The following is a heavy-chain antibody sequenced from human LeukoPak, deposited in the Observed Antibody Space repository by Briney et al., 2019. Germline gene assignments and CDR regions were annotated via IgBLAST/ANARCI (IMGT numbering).Heavy chain of an antibody. J-gene: IGHJ3*02. CDR2: ISWNSGSI. Sequence: GRSLRLSCAASGFTFDDYAMHWVRQAPGKGLEWVSGISWNSGSIGYADSVKGRFTISRDNAKNSLYLQMNSLRAEDTALYYCAKDMGLLPRSLFDIWGQGTMVTVSS. CDR1: GFTFDDYA. V-gene: IGHV3-9*01. D-gene: IGHD2-15*01. CDR3: AKDMGLLPRSLFDI.